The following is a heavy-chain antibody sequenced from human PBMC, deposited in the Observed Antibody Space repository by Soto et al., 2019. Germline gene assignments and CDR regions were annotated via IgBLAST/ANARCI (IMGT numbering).Heavy chain of an antibody. CDR1: GYTFTGYY. V-gene: IGHV1-2*04. J-gene: IGHJ6*02. D-gene: IGHD6-6*01. CDR2: INPNSGGT. Sequence: ASVKASCKASGYTFTGYYMHWVRQAPGQGLEWMGWINPNSGGTNYAQKFQGWVTMTRDTSISTAYMELSRLRSDDTAVYYCARDNSRYSSSPGGSYYYGMDVWGQGTTVTVSS. CDR3: ARDNSRYSSSPGGSYYYGMDV.